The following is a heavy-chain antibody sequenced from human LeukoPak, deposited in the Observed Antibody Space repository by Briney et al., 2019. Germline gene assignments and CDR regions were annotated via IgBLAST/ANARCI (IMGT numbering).Heavy chain of an antibody. V-gene: IGHV3-23*01. D-gene: IGHD3/OR15-3a*01. Sequence: GGSLRLSCAVSGITLNNYGMTWVRQAPGKGLEWVAGISDSGGSTKYADSVKGRFTISRDNPKNTLYLQMNSLRAEDTAVYFCAKRGVVIRVILVGFHKQAYYFESWGQGALVTVSS. J-gene: IGHJ4*02. CDR1: GITLNNYG. CDR2: ISDSGGST. CDR3: AKRGVVIRVILVGFHKQAYYFES.